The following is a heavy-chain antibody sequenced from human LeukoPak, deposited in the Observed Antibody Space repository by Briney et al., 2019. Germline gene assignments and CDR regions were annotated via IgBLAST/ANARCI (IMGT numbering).Heavy chain of an antibody. CDR1: GFTFGDYG. D-gene: IGHD3-10*01. V-gene: IGHV3-49*04. CDR2: IRSKAYGGTT. CDR3: TRDNSRYYYGSLGMDV. J-gene: IGHJ6*02. Sequence: PGGSLRLSCTASGFTFGDYGMGWVRQAPGKGLEWVGFIRSKAYGGTTEYAASVKGRFTISRDDSKSIAYLQMNSLKTEDTAVYYCTRDNSRYYYGSLGMDVWGQGTTVTVSS.